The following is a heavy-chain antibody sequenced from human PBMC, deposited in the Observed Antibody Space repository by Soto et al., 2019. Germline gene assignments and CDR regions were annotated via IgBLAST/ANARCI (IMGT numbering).Heavy chain of an antibody. CDR3: ARARYQLLHPYYSGRDV. D-gene: IGHD2-2*01. V-gene: IGHV4-59*01. CDR1: GGSISSYY. J-gene: IGHJ6*02. CDR2: IHYSGST. Sequence: PSETLSLTCTVSGGSISSYYWSWIRQSPGKGLEWIGYIHYSGSTKSNPSLKSRVTISVDTSRNQVSLKLSSVTAADSAVYFCARARYQLLHPYYSGRDVGGQGTMVTVSS.